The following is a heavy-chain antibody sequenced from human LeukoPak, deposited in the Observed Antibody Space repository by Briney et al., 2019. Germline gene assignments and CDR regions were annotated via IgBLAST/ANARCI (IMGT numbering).Heavy chain of an antibody. CDR2: ISFDGINQ. D-gene: IGHD2/OR15-2a*01. J-gene: IGHJ6*02. V-gene: IGHV3-30*04. CDR3: ARIYDQNYHYSYIMDV. Sequence: GGSLRLSCEASGFIFSAYAMHWVRQAPGKELEWVADISFDGINQYYADSVKGRFTISRDSFQSTLYLQMNSLRPEDTAVYYCARIYDQNYHYSYIMDVWGQGTTVTVSS. CDR1: GFIFSAYA.